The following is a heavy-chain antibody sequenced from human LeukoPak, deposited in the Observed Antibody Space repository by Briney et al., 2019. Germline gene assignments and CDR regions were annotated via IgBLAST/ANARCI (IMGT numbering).Heavy chain of an antibody. V-gene: IGHV4-34*01. CDR3: ARGTRWVHYYMDV. D-gene: IGHD4-23*01. J-gene: IGHJ6*03. CDR2: INHSGST. Sequence: PSETLSLTCAVYGGSFSGYYWSWIRQHPGKGLEWIGEINHSGSTNYNPSLKSRVTISVDTSKNQFSLKLSSATAADTAVYYCARGTRWVHYYMDVWGKGTTVTVSS. CDR1: GGSFSGYY.